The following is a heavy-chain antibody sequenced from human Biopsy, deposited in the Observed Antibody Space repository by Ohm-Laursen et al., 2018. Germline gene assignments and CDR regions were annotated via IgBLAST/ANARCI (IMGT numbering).Heavy chain of an antibody. V-gene: IGHV3-21*01. CDR3: ARESALKWYQSLSYFNGMDV. J-gene: IGHJ6*02. D-gene: IGHD2-2*01. CDR2: ISSRSSDR. CDR1: GFIFCTYA. Sequence: SVSLSFAASGFIFCTYAMRWVRQAPGEGLERGSSISSRSSDRYYADSVKGRFTISRDNAKNSLFLHMNSLRAEDTAVYYCARESALKWYQSLSYFNGMDVWGQGTTVTVSS.